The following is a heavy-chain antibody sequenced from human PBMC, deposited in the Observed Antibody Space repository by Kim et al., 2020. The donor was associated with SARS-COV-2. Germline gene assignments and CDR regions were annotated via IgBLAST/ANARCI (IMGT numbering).Heavy chain of an antibody. D-gene: IGHD3-22*01. CDR3: ARGWDSSFFDYYYYMDV. Sequence: ASVKVSCKASGYTFTSYDINWGRKATGQGLEWMGWMNPNSGNTGYAQKFQGRVTMTRNTSISPAYMELSSLISEDTAVYYCARGWDSSFFDYYYYMDVWGKGTPVTVSS. V-gene: IGHV1-8*01. J-gene: IGHJ6*03. CDR1: GYTFTSYD. CDR2: MNPNSGNT.